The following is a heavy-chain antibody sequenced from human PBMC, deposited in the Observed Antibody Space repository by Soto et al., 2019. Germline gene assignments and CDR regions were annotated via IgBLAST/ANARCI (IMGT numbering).Heavy chain of an antibody. V-gene: IGHV1-69*01. J-gene: IGHJ3*02. Sequence: QVQLVQSGAEVKKPGSSVKVSCKASGATFSSYAISWVRQAPGQGLEGMGGIIPIFGTANYAQKFQGRVTITADESTSTAYMELSSLRSEDTAVYYCARRPLGGIVVVDAFDIWGQGTMVTVSS. CDR3: ARRPLGGIVVVDAFDI. CDR1: GATFSSYA. CDR2: IIPIFGTA. D-gene: IGHD3-22*01.